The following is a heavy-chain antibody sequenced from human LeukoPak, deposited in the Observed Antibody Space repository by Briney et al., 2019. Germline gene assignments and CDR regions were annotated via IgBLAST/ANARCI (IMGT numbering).Heavy chain of an antibody. CDR1: GFTFSTYA. Sequence: PGGSLRLSCATSGFTFSTYAMAWVRQAPGKGLEWVSTITGSGGTTYYADSVKGRFTISRDNSKNTLYLQMNSLRAEDTAVYYCVKMVGFGELLTYWGQGTLVTVSS. CDR2: ITGSGGTT. CDR3: VKMVGFGELLTY. V-gene: IGHV3-23*01. D-gene: IGHD3-10*01. J-gene: IGHJ4*02.